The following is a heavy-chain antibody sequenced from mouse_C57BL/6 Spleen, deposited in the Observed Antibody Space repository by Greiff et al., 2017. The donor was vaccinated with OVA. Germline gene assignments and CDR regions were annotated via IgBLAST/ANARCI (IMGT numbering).Heavy chain of an antibody. J-gene: IGHJ4*01. Sequence: VQLQQSVAELVRPGASVKLSCTASGFNIKNTYMHWVKQRPEQGLEWIGRIDPANGNTKYAPKFQGKATITADTSSNTAYLQLSSPTSEDTAIYYCALGITTVVAHYYAMDYWGQGTSVTVSS. D-gene: IGHD1-1*01. CDR2: IDPANGNT. CDR3: ALGITTVVAHYYAMDY. V-gene: IGHV14-3*01. CDR1: GFNIKNTY.